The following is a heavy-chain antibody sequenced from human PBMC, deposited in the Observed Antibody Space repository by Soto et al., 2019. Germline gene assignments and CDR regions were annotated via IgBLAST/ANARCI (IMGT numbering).Heavy chain of an antibody. Sequence: PSETLSLTCTVSGGSISSYYWSWIRQPPGKGLEWIGYIYYSGSTNYNPSLKSRVTISVDTAKNQFSLKLSSVTAADTAVYYCARAYSGYDSYYYYYYYMDVWGKGTTVTVSS. CDR3: ARAYSGYDSYYYYYYYMDV. J-gene: IGHJ6*03. D-gene: IGHD5-12*01. V-gene: IGHV4-59*12. CDR2: IYYSGST. CDR1: GGSISSYY.